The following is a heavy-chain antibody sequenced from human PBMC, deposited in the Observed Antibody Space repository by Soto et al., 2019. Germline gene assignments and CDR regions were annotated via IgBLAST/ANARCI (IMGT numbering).Heavy chain of an antibody. Sequence: SETLSLTCAVYGGSFSGYYWSWIRQPPGKGLEWIGEINHSGSTNYNPSLKSRVTISVDTSKNQFSPKLSSVTAADTAVYYCARGRDGYNRFAYFDYWGQGTLVTVSS. D-gene: IGHD5-12*01. CDR1: GGSFSGYY. CDR3: ARGRDGYNRFAYFDY. V-gene: IGHV4-34*01. J-gene: IGHJ4*02. CDR2: INHSGST.